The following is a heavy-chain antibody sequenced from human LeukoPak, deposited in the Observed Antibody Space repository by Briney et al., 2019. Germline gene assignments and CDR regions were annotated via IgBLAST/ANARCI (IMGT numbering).Heavy chain of an antibody. D-gene: IGHD3-9*01. CDR3: AKGPYYNILTATIRVRNAFDI. CDR2: ISSSGSTI. J-gene: IGHJ3*02. V-gene: IGHV3-48*03. CDR1: GFTFSSYE. Sequence: GGSLRLSCAASGFTFSSYEMNWVRQAPGKGLEWVSYISSSGSTIYYADSVKGRFTISRDNAKNSLYLQMNSLRAEDTAVYYCAKGPYYNILTATIRVRNAFDIWGQGTMVTVSS.